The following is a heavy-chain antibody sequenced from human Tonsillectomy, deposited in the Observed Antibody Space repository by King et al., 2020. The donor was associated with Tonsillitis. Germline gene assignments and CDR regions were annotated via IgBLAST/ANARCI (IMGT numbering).Heavy chain of an antibody. J-gene: IGHJ3*01. D-gene: IGHD3-22*01. CDR1: GFTFSSYG. V-gene: IGHV3-30*05. CDR2: ISYDGSDE. CDR3: ARDQSSYDSSGYYSD. Sequence: VQLVESGGGVVQPGRSLRLSCAASGFTFSSYGMHWVRQAPGKGLEWVAVISYDGSDEYYVDSVKGRFTISRDNSKNTLYLQMNSLRAEDTAVYYCARDQSSYDSSGYYSDWGQGTMVTVSS.